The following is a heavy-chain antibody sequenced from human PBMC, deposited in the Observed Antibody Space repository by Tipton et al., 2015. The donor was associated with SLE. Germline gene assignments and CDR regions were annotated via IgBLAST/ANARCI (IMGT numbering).Heavy chain of an antibody. V-gene: IGHV4-4*02. CDR2: IYHSGST. CDR3: SIVVVAAMVRDYMDV. CDR1: GGSISSSNW. Sequence: TLSLTCAVSGGSISSSNWWSWVRQPPGKGLEWIGEIYHSGSTNYNPSLKSRVTISVDKSKNQFSLKLSSVTAADTAVYYCSIVVVAAMVRDYMDVWGKGTTVTVSS. J-gene: IGHJ6*03. D-gene: IGHD2-15*01.